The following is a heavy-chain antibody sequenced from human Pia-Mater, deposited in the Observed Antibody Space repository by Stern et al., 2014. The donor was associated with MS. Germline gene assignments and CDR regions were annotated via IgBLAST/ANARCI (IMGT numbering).Heavy chain of an antibody. J-gene: IGHJ4*02. V-gene: IGHV1-18*01. CDR3: AKNTSGFDY. CDR1: GYTFTHYG. CDR2: INGYNGHT. Sequence: QVQLVQSEAEVKKPGASVKVSCKASGYTFTHYGVSWVRQAPGQGVEWMGWINGYNGHTKYAQRFQGRVTMTTDTSTNTAYMELRSLRSDDTAVYYCAKNTSGFDYWGQGTLVTVSS. D-gene: IGHD6-19*01.